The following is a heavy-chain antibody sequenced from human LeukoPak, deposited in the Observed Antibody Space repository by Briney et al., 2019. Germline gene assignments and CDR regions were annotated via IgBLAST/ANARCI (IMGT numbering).Heavy chain of an antibody. CDR2: ISGSGGST. V-gene: IGHV3-23*01. CDR1: GFTFSSYA. D-gene: IGHD5-12*01. J-gene: IGHJ4*02. Sequence: GGSLRLSCAASGFTFSSYAMSWVRQAPRKGLEWVSAISGSGGSTYYADSVKGRFTISRDNSKNTLYLQMNSLRAEDTAVYYCAKGNVDIVATTDWGQGTLVTVSS. CDR3: AKGNVDIVATTD.